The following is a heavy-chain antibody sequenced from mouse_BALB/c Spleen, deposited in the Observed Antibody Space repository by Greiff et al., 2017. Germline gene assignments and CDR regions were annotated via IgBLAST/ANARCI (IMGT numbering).Heavy chain of an antibody. V-gene: IGHV2-9*02. D-gene: IGHD2-14*01. CDR3: ARCGGYYRYDGYAMDY. CDR1: GFSLTSYG. J-gene: IGHJ4*01. Sequence: VKLQESGPGLVAPSQSLSITCTVSGFSLTSYGVHWVRQPPGKGLEWLGVIWAGGSTNYNSALMSRLSISKDNSKSQVFLKMNSLQTDDTAMYYCARCGGYYRYDGYAMDYWGQGTSVTVSS. CDR2: IWAGGST.